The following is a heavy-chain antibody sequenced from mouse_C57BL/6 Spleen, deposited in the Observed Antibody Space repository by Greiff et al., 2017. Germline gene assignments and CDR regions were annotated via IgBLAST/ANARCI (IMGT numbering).Heavy chain of an antibody. Sequence: QVQLKQPGTELVMPGASVKLSCKASGYTFTSYWMHWVKQRPGQGLEWIGNINPSNGGTNYNEKFKSKATLTVDKSSSTAYMQLSSLTSEDSAVYYCARTHYYGSSYGYFDVWGTGTTVTVSS. V-gene: IGHV1-53*01. CDR2: INPSNGGT. D-gene: IGHD1-1*01. J-gene: IGHJ1*03. CDR3: ARTHYYGSSYGYFDV. CDR1: GYTFTSYW.